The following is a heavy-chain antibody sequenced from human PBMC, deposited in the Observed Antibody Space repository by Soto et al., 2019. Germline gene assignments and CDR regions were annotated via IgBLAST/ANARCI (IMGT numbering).Heavy chain of an antibody. D-gene: IGHD3-10*01. Sequence: SETLSLTCAVYGGSFSGYYWSWIRQPPGKGLEWIGEINHSGSTNYNPSLKSRVTISVDTSKNQFSLKLSSVTAADTAVYYCARGGIRVRGPHYYYYGMDVWGQGTTVT. V-gene: IGHV4-34*01. CDR2: INHSGST. CDR1: GGSFSGYY. J-gene: IGHJ6*02. CDR3: ARGGIRVRGPHYYYYGMDV.